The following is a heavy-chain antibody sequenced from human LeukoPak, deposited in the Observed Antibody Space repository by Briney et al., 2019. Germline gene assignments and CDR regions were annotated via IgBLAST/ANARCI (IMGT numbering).Heavy chain of an antibody. V-gene: IGHV3-66*01. Sequence: PGGSLRLSCAASGFTVSTNYMSWVRQAPGKGLEWVSVIYSGGRTYHADSVKGRFTISRDNSKNTLYLQMNSLRAEDTAVYYCARESNSGYYLSYWGQGTLVTVSS. CDR1: GFTVSTNY. CDR2: IYSGGRT. CDR3: ARESNSGYYLSY. D-gene: IGHD3-22*01. J-gene: IGHJ4*02.